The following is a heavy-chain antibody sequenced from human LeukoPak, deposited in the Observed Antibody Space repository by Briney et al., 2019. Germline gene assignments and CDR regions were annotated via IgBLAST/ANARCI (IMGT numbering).Heavy chain of an antibody. D-gene: IGHD1-26*01. Sequence: SWVRQAPGKGLEWIGEVHLSGASNYNPSLKSRVNMSIDKSKNQLSLELTSVTAADTAIYYCTRESGAFSPFGFWGQGTLVTVSS. V-gene: IGHV4-4*02. J-gene: IGHJ4*02. CDR3: TRESGAFSPFGF. CDR2: VHLSGAS.